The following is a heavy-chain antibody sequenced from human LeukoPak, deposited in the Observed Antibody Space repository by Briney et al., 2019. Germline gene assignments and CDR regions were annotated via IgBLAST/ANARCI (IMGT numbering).Heavy chain of an antibody. J-gene: IGHJ3*02. CDR3: ARGLASGGIFDI. D-gene: IGHD3-10*01. CDR2: ITTTSAYI. Sequence: PGGSLRLSRAASGFTFNEYTLNWVRQAPGKGLEWVSSITTTSAYIYYADSVKGRFTISRDNAKNSLYLQMNSLRADDTGVYYCARGLASGGIFDIWGQGTRVTVSS. CDR1: GFTFNEYT. V-gene: IGHV3-21*01.